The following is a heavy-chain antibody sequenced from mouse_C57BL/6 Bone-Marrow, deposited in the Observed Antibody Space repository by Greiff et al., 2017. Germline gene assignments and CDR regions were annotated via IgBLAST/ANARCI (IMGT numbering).Heavy chain of an antibody. CDR2: INSDGGST. Sequence: EVKLMESGGGLVQPGESLKLSCESNEYEFPSHDMSWVRKTPEKRLELVAAINSDGGSTYYPDTMERRFIISRDNTKKTLYLQMSSLRSEDTALYYCARRGDYGGNYFDYWGQGTTLTVSS. CDR3: ARRGDYGGNYFDY. CDR1: EYEFPSHD. V-gene: IGHV5-2*01. D-gene: IGHD2-4*01. J-gene: IGHJ2*01.